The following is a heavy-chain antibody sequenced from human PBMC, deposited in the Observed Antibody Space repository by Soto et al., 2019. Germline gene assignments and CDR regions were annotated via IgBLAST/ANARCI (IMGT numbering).Heavy chain of an antibody. CDR1: GGSISSGDYY. CDR2: IYYSGST. CDR3: ARVVGTIFGVAYYYYYGMDV. Sequence: QVQLQESGPGLVKPSQTLSLTCTVSGGSISSGDYYWSWIRQPPGKGLEWIGYIYYSGSTYYNPSLKRRVTISVDTSKNQFSLKLSSVTAADTAVYYCARVVGTIFGVAYYYYYGMDVWGQGTTVTVSS. J-gene: IGHJ6*02. V-gene: IGHV4-30-4*01. D-gene: IGHD3-3*01.